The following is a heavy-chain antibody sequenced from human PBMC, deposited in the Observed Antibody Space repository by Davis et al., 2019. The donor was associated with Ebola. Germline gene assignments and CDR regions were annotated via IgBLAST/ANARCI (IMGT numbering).Heavy chain of an antibody. V-gene: IGHV3-23*01. CDR2: ISVRSIT. Sequence: GESLKISCAASGFIFSSYAMSWVRQAPGKGLEWVSSISVRSITYHADSVKGRFTISRDNSQNTLYLQINSLRAEDAAVYYCAKVHPPTTVTTGWFDPWGQGTLVTVSS. CDR3: AKVHPPTTVTTGWFDP. D-gene: IGHD4-17*01. CDR1: GFIFSSYA. J-gene: IGHJ5*02.